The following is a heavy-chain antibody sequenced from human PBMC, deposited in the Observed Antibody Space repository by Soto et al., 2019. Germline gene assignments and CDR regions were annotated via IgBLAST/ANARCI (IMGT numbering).Heavy chain of an antibody. CDR3: ARVLGRF. CDR2: VYSGGAT. D-gene: IGHD3-3*01. J-gene: IGHJ2*01. CDR1: GFSVSRNY. Sequence: QLVETGGGLIQPGTSLTLSCAASGFSVSRNYMTWVRQAPGKGVERVSFVYSGGATFYADSLKGRFILSRDDSQTTMHLQMNNLRAEDTAVYYCARVLGRFWCRGTLVTIAS. V-gene: IGHV3-53*02.